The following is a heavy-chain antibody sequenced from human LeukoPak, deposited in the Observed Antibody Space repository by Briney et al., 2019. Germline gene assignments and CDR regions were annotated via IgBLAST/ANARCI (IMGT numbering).Heavy chain of an antibody. J-gene: IGHJ4*02. CDR2: FDPEDGET. V-gene: IGHV1-24*01. CDR3: ALVRSYHPYYFDY. CDR1: GFTFGSYG. Sequence: GGSLRLSCAASGFTFGSYGMHWVRQAPGKGLEWMGGFDPEDGETIYAQKFQGRVTMTEDTSTDTAYMELSSLRSEDTAVYYCALVRSYHPYYFDYWGQGTLVTVSS. D-gene: IGHD3-16*02.